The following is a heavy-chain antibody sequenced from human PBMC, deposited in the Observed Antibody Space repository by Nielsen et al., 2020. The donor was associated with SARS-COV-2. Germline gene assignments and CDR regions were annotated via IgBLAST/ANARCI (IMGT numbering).Heavy chain of an antibody. V-gene: IGHV4-34*01. Sequence: SETLSLTCAVYGGSFSGYYWSWIRQPPGKGLEWIGEIYHSGSTNYNPSLKSRVTISVDKSKNQFSLKLSSVTAADTAVYYCATSWQWLVRGAFDIWGQGTMVTVSS. J-gene: IGHJ3*02. D-gene: IGHD6-19*01. CDR1: GGSFSGYY. CDR3: ATSWQWLVRGAFDI. CDR2: IYHSGST.